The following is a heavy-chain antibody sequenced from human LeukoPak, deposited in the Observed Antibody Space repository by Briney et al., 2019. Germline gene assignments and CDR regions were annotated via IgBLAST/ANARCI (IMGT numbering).Heavy chain of an antibody. CDR3: ASSVTRSAFDI. J-gene: IGHJ3*02. V-gene: IGHV3-23*01. D-gene: IGHD4-17*01. CDR1: GFTFSSYA. CDR2: ISGSGGST. Sequence: GGSLRLSCAASGFTFSSYAMNWVRQAPGKGLEWVSGISGSGGSTYFADSVKGRSTISRDNSKNTLYLQMNSLRAEDTAVYYCASSVTRSAFDIWGQGTMVTVSS.